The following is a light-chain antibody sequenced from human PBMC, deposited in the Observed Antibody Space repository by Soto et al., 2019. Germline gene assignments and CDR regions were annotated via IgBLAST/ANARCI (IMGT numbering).Light chain of an antibody. CDR2: DVS. CDR1: SSDVGGYNY. V-gene: IGLV2-14*01. Sequence: QSALTQPASVSGSPGQSITISCTGTSSDVGGYNYVSWYHPHPGKAPKLMIYDVSNRPSGVSNRFSGSKSGNTASLTIAGLQAEDEAYYYCRSYTSSSTVVFGGGTKLTVL. J-gene: IGLJ2*01. CDR3: RSYTSSSTVV.